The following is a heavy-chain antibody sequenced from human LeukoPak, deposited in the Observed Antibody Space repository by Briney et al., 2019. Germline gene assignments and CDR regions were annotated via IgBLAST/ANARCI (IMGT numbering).Heavy chain of an antibody. CDR1: GYTFTSYA. D-gene: IGHD3-22*01. J-gene: IGHJ4*02. Sequence: GASVKVSCKASGYTFTSYAMHWVRQAPGQRLEWMGWINAGNGNTKYSQKFQGRVTITRDTSASTVYMELSSLRSEDTAVYYCARDRGSSGYNYFDYWGQGTLVTVSS. CDR2: INAGNGNT. V-gene: IGHV1-3*01. CDR3: ARDRGSSGYNYFDY.